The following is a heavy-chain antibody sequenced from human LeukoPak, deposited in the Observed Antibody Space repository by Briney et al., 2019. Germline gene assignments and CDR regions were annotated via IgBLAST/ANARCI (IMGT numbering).Heavy chain of an antibody. D-gene: IGHD1-26*01. CDR1: GGSISSYY. V-gene: IGHV4-59*12. CDR3: ARLAPSTRGDLLHFDY. CDR2: IYYSGST. J-gene: IGHJ4*02. Sequence: LETLSLTCTVSGGSISSYYWSWIRQPPGKGLEWIGYIYYSGSTNYNPSLKSRVTISVDTSKNQFSLNLNSVTAADTAVYYCARLAPSTRGDLLHFDYWGQGTLVTVSS.